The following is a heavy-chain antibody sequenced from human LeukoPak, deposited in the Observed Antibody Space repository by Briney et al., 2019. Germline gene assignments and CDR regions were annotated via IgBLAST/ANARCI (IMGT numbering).Heavy chain of an antibody. J-gene: IGHJ4*02. D-gene: IGHD3-16*01. CDR2: ISAYNGNT. CDR3: ARDTKTTTMAGGNDY. Sequence: ASVKVSCKAVGFTFTSYGVSWVRQAPGQGLEWTGWISAYNGNTHFAQKLQDRVTLTADTSTSTAYMELRSLTSDDTAVYFCARDTKTTTMAGGNDYWGQGTLVTVSS. CDR1: GFTFTSYG. V-gene: IGHV1-18*01.